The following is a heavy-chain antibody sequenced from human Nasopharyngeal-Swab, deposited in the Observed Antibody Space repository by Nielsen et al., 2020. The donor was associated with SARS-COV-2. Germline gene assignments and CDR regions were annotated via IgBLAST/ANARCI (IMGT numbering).Heavy chain of an antibody. Sequence: PGKGLEWIGEINHSGNTNYNPSLKSRVTISVDTSKNQFSLKLSSVTAADTAVYYCARGRRVVRGVIITNYYYYYMDVWGKGTTVTVSS. J-gene: IGHJ6*03. CDR2: INHSGNT. CDR3: ARGRRVVRGVIITNYYYYYMDV. D-gene: IGHD3-10*01. V-gene: IGHV4-34*01.